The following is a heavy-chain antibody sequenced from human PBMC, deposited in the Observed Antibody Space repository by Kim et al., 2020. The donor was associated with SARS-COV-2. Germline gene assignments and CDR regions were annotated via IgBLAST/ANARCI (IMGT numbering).Heavy chain of an antibody. Sequence: SVKVSCKASGGTFSSYAISWVRQAPGQGLEWMGGIIPIFGTANYAQKFQGRVTITADESTSTAYMELSSLRSEDTAVYYCARDWYYDILTGSHFVGGMDVWGQGTTVTVSS. J-gene: IGHJ6*02. CDR1: GGTFSSYA. V-gene: IGHV1-69*13. D-gene: IGHD3-9*01. CDR2: IIPIFGTA. CDR3: ARDWYYDILTGSHFVGGMDV.